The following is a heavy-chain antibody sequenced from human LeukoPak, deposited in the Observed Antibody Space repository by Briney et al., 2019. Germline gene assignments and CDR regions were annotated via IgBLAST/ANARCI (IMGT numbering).Heavy chain of an antibody. CDR2: INPSGGST. D-gene: IGHD6-6*01. V-gene: IGHV1-46*01. CDR1: GYTFTNYY. J-gene: IGHJ6*03. Sequence: ASVKVSCKASGYTFTNYYIHWVRQAPGQGLECMGIINPSGGSTSYAQKFQGRVTMTRDMSTSTVYMELSSLRSEDTAVYFCARDWGVEGRPGYMDVWGKGTTVTVSS. CDR3: ARDWGVEGRPGYMDV.